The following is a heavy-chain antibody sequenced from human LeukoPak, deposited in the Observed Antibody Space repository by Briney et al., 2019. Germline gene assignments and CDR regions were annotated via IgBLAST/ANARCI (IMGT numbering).Heavy chain of an antibody. CDR1: GGTFSRFT. V-gene: IGHV1-69*13. J-gene: IGHJ3*02. D-gene: IGHD3-22*01. Sequence: ASVKVSCKASGGTFSRFTISWVRQAPGQGLEWMGGIIPIFGTANYAQKFQGRVTITADESTSTAYMELSSLRSEDTAVYYCAGGGGSTMIVVVTAAFDIWGQGTMVTVSS. CDR3: AGGGGSTMIVVVTAAFDI. CDR2: IIPIFGTA.